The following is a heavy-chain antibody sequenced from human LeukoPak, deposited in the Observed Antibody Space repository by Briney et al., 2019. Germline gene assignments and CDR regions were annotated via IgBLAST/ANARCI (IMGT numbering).Heavy chain of an antibody. V-gene: IGHV3-30*04. CDR3: AKDSCSGGSCYSSFFYYYYYMDV. CDR1: GFTFSSYA. CDR2: ILYDGSNK. Sequence: GGSLRLSCAASGFTFSSYAMHWVRQAPGKGLEWVAVILYDGSNKYYADSVKGRFTISRDNSKNTLYLQMNSLRAEDTAVYYCAKDSCSGGSCYSSFFYYYYYMDVWGKGTTVTISS. D-gene: IGHD2-15*01. J-gene: IGHJ6*03.